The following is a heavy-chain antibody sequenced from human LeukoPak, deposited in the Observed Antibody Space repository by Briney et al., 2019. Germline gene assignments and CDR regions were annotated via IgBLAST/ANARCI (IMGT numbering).Heavy chain of an antibody. CDR1: GFTFSSYA. CDR2: ISGSGGST. D-gene: IGHD7-27*01. V-gene: IGHV3-23*01. J-gene: IGHJ4*02. CDR3: AKDPWGTGDVY. Sequence: GGSLRLSCAASGFTFSSYAMSWVRQAPGKGLEWVSAISGSGGSTYYADSVKGRFTIPRDNSKNTLYLQMNSLRAEDTAVYYCAKDPWGTGDVYWGQGTLVTVSS.